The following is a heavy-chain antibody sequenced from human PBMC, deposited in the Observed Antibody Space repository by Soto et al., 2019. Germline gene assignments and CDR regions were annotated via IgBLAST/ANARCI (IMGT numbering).Heavy chain of an antibody. J-gene: IGHJ4*02. CDR2: INPSGST. D-gene: IGHD4-17*01. CDR3: ARGRDGGAAN. CDR1: GGSLSGYY. V-gene: IGHV4-34*01. Sequence: QVHLQQWGAGLLKPSETLSLTCAVYGGSLSGYYWSWIRQPPGKGLEWIGEINPSGSTNYTPSLTSRVTMSGDTPKNQFSLKLISVTAADTAVYYCARGRDGGAANWGQGTLVTVSS.